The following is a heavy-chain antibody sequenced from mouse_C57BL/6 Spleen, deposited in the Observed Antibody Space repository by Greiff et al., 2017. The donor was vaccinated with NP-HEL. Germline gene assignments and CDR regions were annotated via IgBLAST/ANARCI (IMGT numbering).Heavy chain of an antibody. Sequence: VQLQQPGAELVKPGASVKMSCKASGYTFTSYWITWVKQRPGQGLEWIGDIYPGSGSTNYNEKFKSKATLTVDTSSSTAYMQLSSLTSEDSAVYYCARYLTTVVDWFAYWGQGTLVTVSA. V-gene: IGHV1-55*01. J-gene: IGHJ3*01. CDR3: ARYLTTVVDWFAY. CDR1: GYTFTSYW. CDR2: IYPGSGST. D-gene: IGHD1-1*01.